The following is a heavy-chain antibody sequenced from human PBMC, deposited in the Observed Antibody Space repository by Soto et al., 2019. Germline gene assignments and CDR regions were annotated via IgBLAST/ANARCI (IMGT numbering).Heavy chain of an antibody. Sequence: GGSLRLSCAASGFTFSSYAMSWVRQAPGKGLEWVSAISGSGGSTYYADSVKGRFTISRDNSKNTLYLQMNSLRAEDTAVYYCAKDKNGIRFLEWLPKPYYYYYYGMDVWGQGTTVTVSS. D-gene: IGHD3-3*01. V-gene: IGHV3-23*01. J-gene: IGHJ6*02. CDR2: ISGSGGST. CDR1: GFTFSSYA. CDR3: AKDKNGIRFLEWLPKPYYYYYYGMDV.